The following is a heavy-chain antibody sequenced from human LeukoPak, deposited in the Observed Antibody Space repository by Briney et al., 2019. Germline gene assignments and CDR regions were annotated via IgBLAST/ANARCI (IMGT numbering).Heavy chain of an antibody. D-gene: IGHD6-6*01. V-gene: IGHV4-59*11. CDR1: GGSISSHY. Sequence: SETLSLTCTVSGGSISSHYWSWVRQPPGKGLEWIGYIYYRGSTNYNPSLKSRVTKSVDTSKNQFSLKLSSVTAADTAVYYCARLTSIAAFDYWGQGTQVTVSS. CDR3: ARLTSIAAFDY. CDR2: IYYRGST. J-gene: IGHJ4*02.